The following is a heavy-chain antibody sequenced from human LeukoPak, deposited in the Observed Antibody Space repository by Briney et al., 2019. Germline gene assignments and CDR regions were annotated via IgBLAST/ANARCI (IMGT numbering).Heavy chain of an antibody. CDR3: ARDALHPRWFFDL. CDR1: RFTFSSYS. V-gene: IGHV3-48*02. J-gene: IGHJ2*01. D-gene: IGHD4-11*01. CDR2: ISSSSDTI. Sequence: GGSLRLSCAASRFTFSSYSMNWVRQAPVKGLEWISYISSSSDTIYYANSVKGRFTISRDNAKNSLYLHMNSLRDEDTAVYYCARDALHPRWFFDLWGRGTLVTISS.